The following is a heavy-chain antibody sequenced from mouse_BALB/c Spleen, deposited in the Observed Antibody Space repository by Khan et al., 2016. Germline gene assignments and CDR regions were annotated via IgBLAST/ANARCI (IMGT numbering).Heavy chain of an antibody. J-gene: IGHJ4*01. CDR1: GFSLTGYG. V-gene: IGHV2-6-7*01. CDR3: ARVWEHY. CDR2: IWGDGST. Sequence: QMQLEESGPGLVAPSQSLSITCTVSGFSLTGYGVNWVRQPPGKGLEWLGMIWGDGSTDYNSALKSRLSISKDNSKSQVFLKMNSLETDDTASYYCARVWEHYWGQGASVTVSS. D-gene: IGHD1-1*02.